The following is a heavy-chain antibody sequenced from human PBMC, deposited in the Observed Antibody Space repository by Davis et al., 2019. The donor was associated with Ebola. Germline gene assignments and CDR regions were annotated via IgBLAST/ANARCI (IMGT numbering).Heavy chain of an antibody. V-gene: IGHV4-34*01. D-gene: IGHD5-24*01. CDR1: GGSFSGYY. Sequence: MPSETLSLTCAVYGGSFSGYYWSWIRQPPGKGLEWIGEINHSGSTNYNPSLKSRVTISVDTSKNQFSLKLNSVTAADTAVYYCARVDGYNGKFDYWGQGTLVTVSS. CDR3: ARVDGYNGKFDY. CDR2: INHSGST. J-gene: IGHJ4*02.